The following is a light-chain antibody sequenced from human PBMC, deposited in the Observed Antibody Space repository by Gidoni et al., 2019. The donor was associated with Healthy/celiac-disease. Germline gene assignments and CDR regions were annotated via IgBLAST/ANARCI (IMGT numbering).Light chain of an antibody. CDR1: QSIRSY. CDR3: QQSYSTLSIT. V-gene: IGKV1-39*01. CDR2: AAS. Sequence: DIQMTQSPSSLAASVGDRVTITCRASQSIRSYLHWYQQKPGKAPKRLIYAASSLQSGVPSRFSGSGSGTDFTLTISSLQPEDFATYYCQQSYSTLSITFGQGTRLEIK. J-gene: IGKJ5*01.